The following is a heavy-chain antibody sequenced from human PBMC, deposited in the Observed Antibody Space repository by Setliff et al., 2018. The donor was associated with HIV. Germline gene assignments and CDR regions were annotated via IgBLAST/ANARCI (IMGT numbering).Heavy chain of an antibody. CDR2: INHSGRT. V-gene: IGHV4-34*01. D-gene: IGHD2-21*01. J-gene: IGHJ4*02. Sequence: SETLSLTCAVYGGSFNGYSWTWICQPPGKGLEWIGGINHSGRTNYNPSLKSRVTISVDTSKNQFSLKLTSMTAADTAVYYCALRRYSSWARFDYWGQGTLVTVSS. CDR1: GGSFNGYS. CDR3: ALRRYSSWARFDY.